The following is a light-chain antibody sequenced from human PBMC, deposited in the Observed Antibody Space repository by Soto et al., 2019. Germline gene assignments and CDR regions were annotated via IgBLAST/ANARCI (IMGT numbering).Light chain of an antibody. CDR2: DAS. V-gene: IGKV3-11*01. Sequence: EIVLTQSPVTLSLSPGERATLSCRASQSVSSYLAWYQQKPGQAPRLLIYDASNRATGIPARFSGSGSGTDFTLTIDSLQSEDFAVYYCQQYINLWTFGQGTKVDIK. CDR3: QQYINLWT. J-gene: IGKJ1*01. CDR1: QSVSSY.